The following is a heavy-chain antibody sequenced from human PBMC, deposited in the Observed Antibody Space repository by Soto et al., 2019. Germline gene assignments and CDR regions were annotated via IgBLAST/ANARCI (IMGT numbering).Heavy chain of an antibody. J-gene: IGHJ4*02. D-gene: IGHD6-13*01. V-gene: IGHV3-72*01. Sequence: EVQLVESGGGLVQAGGSLRLSCAASGFSFSDHYMDWVRQAPGKGLEWVGRIRDKANSYTTEYVASVKGRFSISRDDSKNSLYPQMSSLKSEDTAVYYCARAHSMSWSGTCSDYWGQGALVTVSA. CDR3: ARAHSMSWSGTCSDY. CDR1: GFSFSDHY. CDR2: IRDKANSYTT.